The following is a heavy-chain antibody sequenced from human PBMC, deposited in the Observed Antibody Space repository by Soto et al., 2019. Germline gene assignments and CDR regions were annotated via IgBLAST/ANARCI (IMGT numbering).Heavy chain of an antibody. D-gene: IGHD2-21*02. Sequence: PSETLSLTCAVSGYSISSGYYWGWIRQPPGKGLEWIGSIYHSGSTYYNPSLKSRISISVDTSNNQFSLKLRSVTAEDTAVYYCARVHVMVVAGSTFDYWGHGSLVTVSS. V-gene: IGHV4-38-2*01. CDR3: ARVHVMVVAGSTFDY. CDR2: IYHSGST. J-gene: IGHJ4*01. CDR1: GYSISSGYY.